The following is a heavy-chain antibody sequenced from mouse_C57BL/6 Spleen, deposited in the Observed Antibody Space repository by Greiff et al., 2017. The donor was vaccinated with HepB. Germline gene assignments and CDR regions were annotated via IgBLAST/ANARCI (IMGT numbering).Heavy chain of an antibody. D-gene: IGHD2-4*01. CDR1: GYTFTDYY. Sequence: EVQLQQSGPELVKPGASVKISCKASGYTFTDYYMNWVKQSHGKSLEWIGDINPNNGGTSYNQKFKGKATLTVDKSSSTAYMELRSLTSEYSAVYYCARMDYEAWFAYWGQGTLVTVSA. J-gene: IGHJ3*01. V-gene: IGHV1-26*01. CDR2: INPNNGGT. CDR3: ARMDYEAWFAY.